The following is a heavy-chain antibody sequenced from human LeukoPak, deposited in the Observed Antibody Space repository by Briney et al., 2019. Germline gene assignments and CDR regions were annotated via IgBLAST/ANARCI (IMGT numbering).Heavy chain of an antibody. Sequence: SVKVSCKASGGTFSSYAISWVRQAPGQGLEWMGGIIPIFGTANYAQKFQGRVTITTDESTSTAYMELSSLRSEDTAVYYCARDHLPDRGYYYYMTSGAKGPRSPSP. CDR2: IIPIFGTA. CDR3: ARDHLPDRGYYYYMTS. D-gene: IGHD1-14*01. J-gene: IGHJ6*03. V-gene: IGHV1-69*05. CDR1: GGTFSSYA.